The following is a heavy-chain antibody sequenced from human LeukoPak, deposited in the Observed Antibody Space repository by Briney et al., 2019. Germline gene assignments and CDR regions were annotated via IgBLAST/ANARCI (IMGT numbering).Heavy chain of an antibody. Sequence: GRSLRLSCAASGFTFSSYGMHWVRQAPGKGLEWVAVISYDGSNKYHADSVKGRFTISRDNSKNTLYLQMNSLRVEDTAIYYCAKDSRSYYYGLDVWGQGNTFTVSS. V-gene: IGHV3-30*18. J-gene: IGHJ6*02. CDR1: GFTFSSYG. CDR2: ISYDGSNK. CDR3: AKDSRSYYYGLDV.